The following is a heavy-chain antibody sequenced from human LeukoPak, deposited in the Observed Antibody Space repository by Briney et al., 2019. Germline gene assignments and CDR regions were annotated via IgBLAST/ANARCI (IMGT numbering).Heavy chain of an antibody. CDR1: GVSISSYY. J-gene: IGHJ6*03. D-gene: IGHD1-26*01. V-gene: IGHV4-4*07. CDR3: ARNRREGQFVRSLYYYLDV. Sequence: SETLSLTCTVSGVSISSYYWSWIRQAAGKGLEWIGRINTSGNTNYNPSLKSRVSLSVDTSKNQFSLKLSSVTAADTAVYYCARNRREGQFVRSLYYYLDVWGKGTTVIVSS. CDR2: INTSGNT.